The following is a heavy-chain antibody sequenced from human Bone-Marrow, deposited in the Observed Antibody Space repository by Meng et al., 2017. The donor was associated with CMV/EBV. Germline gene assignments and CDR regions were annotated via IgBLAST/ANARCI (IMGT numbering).Heavy chain of an antibody. D-gene: IGHD6-13*01. CDR3: TKDIFKSGGYSSSWYYFDY. V-gene: IGHV3-43D*03. J-gene: IGHJ4*02. Sequence: GGSLRLSCAASGFTFDDYAMHWVRQGPGKGLEWVSLITWDGGTTYYADSVKGRFTISRDNGKNSLYLQMNSLRAEDTALYYCTKDIFKSGGYSSSWYYFDYWGQGTLVTVSS. CDR1: GFTFDDYA. CDR2: ITWDGGTT.